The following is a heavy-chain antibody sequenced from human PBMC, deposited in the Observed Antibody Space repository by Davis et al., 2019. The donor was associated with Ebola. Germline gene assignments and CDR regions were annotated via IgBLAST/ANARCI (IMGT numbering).Heavy chain of an antibody. V-gene: IGHV1-2*06. CDR1: GHTFTEYY. J-gene: IGHJ4*02. D-gene: IGHD1-14*01. CDR3: ARNPPDRRTLYYFDY. Sequence: AASVKVSCKASGHTFTEYYLHWVRQAPGQGLEWMGRISPYSGVTNYAQKFQGRVTMTRDTSISTAYMELSSLRSDDTAVYYCARNPPDRRTLYYFDYWGQGNLVTISS. CDR2: ISPYSGVT.